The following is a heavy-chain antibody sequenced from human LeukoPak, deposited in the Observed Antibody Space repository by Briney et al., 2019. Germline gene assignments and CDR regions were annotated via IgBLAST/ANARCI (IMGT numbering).Heavy chain of an antibody. CDR3: ARGSYPEMATRGGWFDP. V-gene: IGHV4-59*08. Sequence: PSETLSLTCSFSGGPISSYYWSWIRQPPGKGLEWIGYIYYIGSTSYNPSLKSRVTISVDTSKNQFSLKLTSVTAADTAVYYCARGSYPEMATRGGWFDPWGQGTLVTVSS. CDR2: IYYIGST. D-gene: IGHD5-24*01. CDR1: GGPISSYY. J-gene: IGHJ5*02.